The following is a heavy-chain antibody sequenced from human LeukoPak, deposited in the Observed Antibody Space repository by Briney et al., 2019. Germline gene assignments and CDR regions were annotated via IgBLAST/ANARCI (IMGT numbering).Heavy chain of an antibody. CDR3: AREAERGYSYGFSGSDAFDI. CDR1: GGSISSYY. Sequence: SETLSLTCTVSGGSISSYYRSWIRQPPGKGLEWIGYIYYSGSTNYNPTLKSRVTISVDTSKNQFSLKLSSVTAADTAVYYCAREAERGYSYGFSGSDAFDIWGQGTMVTVSS. D-gene: IGHD5-18*01. V-gene: IGHV4-59*01. CDR2: IYYSGST. J-gene: IGHJ3*02.